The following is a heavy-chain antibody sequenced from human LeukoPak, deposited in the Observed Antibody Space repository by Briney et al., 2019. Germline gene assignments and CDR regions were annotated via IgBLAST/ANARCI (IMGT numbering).Heavy chain of an antibody. V-gene: IGHV3-30-3*01. CDR2: ISYDGSNK. D-gene: IGHD1-26*01. CDR1: GFTFSSYA. CDR3: ARGIVGASTYYFDY. J-gene: IGHJ4*02. Sequence: GGSLRLSCAASGFTFSSYAMHWVRQAPGKGLEWVAVISYDGSNKYYADSVKGRFTIPRDNSKNTLYLQMNSLRAEDTAVYYCARGIVGASTYYFDYWGQGTLVTVSS.